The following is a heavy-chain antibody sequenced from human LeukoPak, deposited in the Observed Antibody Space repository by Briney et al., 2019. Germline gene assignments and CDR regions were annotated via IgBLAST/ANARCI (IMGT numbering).Heavy chain of an antibody. V-gene: IGHV3-11*01. CDR1: GFRFNDYY. CDR3: ARDLRYYYGSGKLFDY. D-gene: IGHD3-10*01. CDR2: ISRGGNSK. J-gene: IGHJ4*02. Sequence: PGGSLRLSCAASGFRFNDYYMSWIRQAPGKGLEWVSSISRGGNSKYSADSVKGRFTISRDNAKNSLDLQMDSLRPEDTAVYYCARDLRYYYGSGKLFDYWGQGTLVTVSS.